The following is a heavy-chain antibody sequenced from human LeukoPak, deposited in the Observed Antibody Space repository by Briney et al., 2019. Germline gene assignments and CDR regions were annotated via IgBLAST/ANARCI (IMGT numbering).Heavy chain of an antibody. Sequence: GGSLRLSCAASGFTFSSYAMSWVRQAPGKGLEWVSAISGSGGSTYYADSVKGRFTISRDNPKNTLYLQMNSLRAEDTAVYYCAKGNDFWSGYSLFDWGQGTLVTVSS. CDR2: ISGSGGST. CDR1: GFTFSSYA. D-gene: IGHD3-3*01. V-gene: IGHV3-23*01. J-gene: IGHJ4*02. CDR3: AKGNDFWSGYSLFD.